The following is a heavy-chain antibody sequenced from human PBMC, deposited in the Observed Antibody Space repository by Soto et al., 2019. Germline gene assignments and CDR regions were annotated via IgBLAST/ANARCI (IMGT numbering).Heavy chain of an antibody. J-gene: IGHJ5*02. CDR3: AKGGYCSSTSCYAGWFDP. CDR1: GFTFSSYA. D-gene: IGHD2-2*01. V-gene: IGHV3-23*01. CDR2: ISGSGGST. Sequence: EVQLLESGGGLVQPGGSLRLSCAASGFTFSSYAMSWVRQAPGKGLEWVSAISGSGGSTYYADSVKGRFTISRDNSKNTLYRQMNSVRAEDRAVYYCAKGGYCSSTSCYAGWFDPWGQGTLVTVSS.